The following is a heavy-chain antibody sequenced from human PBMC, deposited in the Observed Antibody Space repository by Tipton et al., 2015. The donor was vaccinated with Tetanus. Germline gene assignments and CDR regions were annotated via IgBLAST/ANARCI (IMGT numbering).Heavy chain of an antibody. CDR1: GGSIRSGLHY. D-gene: IGHD2-21*02. J-gene: IGHJ6*02. CDR2: VYPTGSA. CDR3: GRLYCGGDCYSPYYNGVDV. Sequence: TLSLTCTVSGGSIRSGLHYWGWIRQSPGKGLEWIGHVYPTGSAYYNPDLESRVTLSVDKSKTQFSLNMRSVTAADTAMYYCGRLYCGGDCYSPYYNGVDVWGQGTTVIVSS. V-gene: IGHV4-39*07.